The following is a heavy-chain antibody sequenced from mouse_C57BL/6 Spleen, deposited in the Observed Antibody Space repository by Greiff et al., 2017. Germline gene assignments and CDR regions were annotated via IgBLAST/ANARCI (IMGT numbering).Heavy chain of an antibody. D-gene: IGHD1-1*02. Sequence: VQLQQSVAELVRPGASVKLSCTASGFNFKNTYMHWVKQRPEQGLEWIGRIDPANGNTKYAPKFQGQATITADTTSNTAYLQLISLTSEDTAISDCAKRVWVDYYAMDYWGQGTSVTVSS. J-gene: IGHJ4*01. V-gene: IGHV14-3*01. CDR3: AKRVWVDYYAMDY. CDR2: IDPANGNT. CDR1: GFNFKNTY.